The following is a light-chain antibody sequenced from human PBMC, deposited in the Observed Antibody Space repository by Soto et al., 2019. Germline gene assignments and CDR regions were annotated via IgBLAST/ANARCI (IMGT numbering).Light chain of an antibody. Sequence: EIVLTQSPATLSLSPVERATLSCRTSQSVSSYFAWYQQKPGRAPRLLIYDASNRATGIPARFIGSGSGTDFTLTISSLEPEDFAVYYCQQRSNWPITFGQGTRLEIK. CDR1: QSVSSY. CDR2: DAS. V-gene: IGKV3-11*01. J-gene: IGKJ5*01. CDR3: QQRSNWPIT.